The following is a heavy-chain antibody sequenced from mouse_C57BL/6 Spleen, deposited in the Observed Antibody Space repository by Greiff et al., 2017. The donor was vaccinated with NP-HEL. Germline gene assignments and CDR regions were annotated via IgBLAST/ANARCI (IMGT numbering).Heavy chain of an antibody. J-gene: IGHJ3*01. CDR1: GYTFTDYE. V-gene: IGHV1-15*01. CDR2: IDPETGGT. D-gene: IGHD1-1*01. CDR3: TRSYYYGSSQAWFAY. Sequence: VKLVESGAELVRPGASVTLSCKASGYTFTDYEMHWVKQTPVHGLEWIGAIDPETGGTAYNQKFKGKAILTADKSSSTAYMELRSLTSEDSAVYYCTRSYYYGSSQAWFAYWGQGTLVTVSA.